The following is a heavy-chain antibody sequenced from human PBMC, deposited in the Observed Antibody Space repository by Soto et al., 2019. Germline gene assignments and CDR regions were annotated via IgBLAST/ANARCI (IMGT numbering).Heavy chain of an antibody. J-gene: IGHJ4*02. CDR1: GFTFTRYS. Sequence: SLRLSCAASGFTFTRYSMNWVRQAPGKGLEWVSSISSTTNYIYYGDSMKGRFTISRDNAKNSLYLEMNSLRAEDTAVYYCARESEDLTSNFDYWGQGTLVTVYS. CDR2: ISSTTNYI. V-gene: IGHV3-21*06. CDR3: ARESEDLTSNFDY.